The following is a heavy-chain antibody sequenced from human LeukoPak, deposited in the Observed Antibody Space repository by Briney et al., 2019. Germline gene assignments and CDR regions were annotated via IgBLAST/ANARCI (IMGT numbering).Heavy chain of an antibody. D-gene: IGHD6-19*01. CDR1: GFTFHDCT. V-gene: IGHV3-43D*03. CDR2: ISWDGGST. CDR3: AKDTRDYSSGWYDYYYYMDV. J-gene: IGHJ6*03. Sequence: GGFLRLSCAASGFTFHDCTMHWVRRAPGKGLEWVSLISWDGGSTYYADSVKGRFTISRDNSKNSLYLQMNSLRAEDTALYYCAKDTRDYSSGWYDYYYYMDVWGKGTTVTVSS.